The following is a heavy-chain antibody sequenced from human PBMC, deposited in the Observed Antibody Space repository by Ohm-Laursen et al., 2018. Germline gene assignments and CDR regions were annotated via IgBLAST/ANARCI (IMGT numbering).Heavy chain of an antibody. CDR1: GFSFSSYA. CDR3: ARSPGTSLELDY. J-gene: IGHJ4*02. D-gene: IGHD1-14*01. CDR2: ISGSSSYI. Sequence: SLRLSCAASGFSFSSYAMSWVRQDPGKGLQWVSAISGSSSYIYYADSVKGRFTISRDNAKNSLYLQMNSLRAEDTAVYYCARSPGTSLELDYWGQGTLVTVSS. V-gene: IGHV3-21*01.